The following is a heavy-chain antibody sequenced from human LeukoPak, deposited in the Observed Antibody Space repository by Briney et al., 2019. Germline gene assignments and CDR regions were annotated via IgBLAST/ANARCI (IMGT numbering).Heavy chain of an antibody. CDR2: IIPIFGTA. J-gene: IGHJ5*02. Sequence: ASVKVSCKASRGTFSSYAISWVRQAPGQGLEWMGGIIPIFGTANYAQKFQGRVTITADESTSTAYMELSGLRSEDTAVYYCAGSVCSTSCQYIWFDPWGQGTLVTVSS. V-gene: IGHV1-69*13. CDR3: AGSVCSTSCQYIWFDP. D-gene: IGHD2-2*01. CDR1: RGTFSSYA.